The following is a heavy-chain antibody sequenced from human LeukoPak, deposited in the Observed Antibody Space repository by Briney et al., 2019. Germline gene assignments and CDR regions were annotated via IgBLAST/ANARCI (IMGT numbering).Heavy chain of an antibody. J-gene: IGHJ4*02. CDR1: GGSISGGYY. Sequence: PSETLSLTCTVSGGSISGGYYWSWIRQHPGKGLEWIGHIYYGGSTYYNPSLKSRVTISLDTSKNQFSLKLSSVTAADTAVYYCARVSRGQSNSGYIDYWGQGTLVTVSS. CDR3: ARVSRGQSNSGYIDY. V-gene: IGHV4-31*03. CDR2: IYYGGST. D-gene: IGHD3-10*01.